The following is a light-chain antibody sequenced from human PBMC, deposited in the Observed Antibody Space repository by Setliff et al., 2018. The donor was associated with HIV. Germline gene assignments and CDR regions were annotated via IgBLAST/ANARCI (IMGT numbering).Light chain of an antibody. Sequence: QSALAQPPSASGSPGQRVTISCSGVNSNIGSNFVSWYQHLPGAAPTLLIYNNDQRPAGVPDRVSGSKSGTSASLAISGLQSDDEADYYCASWDDSLIGYVFGSGTKGTVL. CDR1: NSNIGSNF. CDR2: NND. CDR3: ASWDDSLIGYV. V-gene: IGLV1-44*01. J-gene: IGLJ1*01.